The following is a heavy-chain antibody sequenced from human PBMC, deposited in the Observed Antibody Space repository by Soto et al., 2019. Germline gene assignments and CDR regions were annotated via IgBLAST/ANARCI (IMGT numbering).Heavy chain of an antibody. CDR3: ARGPNYYDSSGFDY. J-gene: IGHJ4*02. D-gene: IGHD3-22*01. CDR2: IYYSGST. CDR1: CGSISSYY. V-gene: IGHV4-59*01. Sequence: SETLSLTCSVSCGSISSYYCSWIRQPPGKGLEWIGYIYYSGSTNYNPSLKSRVTISVDTSKNQFSLKLSSVTAADTAVYYCARGPNYYDSSGFDYWGQGTLVTVSS.